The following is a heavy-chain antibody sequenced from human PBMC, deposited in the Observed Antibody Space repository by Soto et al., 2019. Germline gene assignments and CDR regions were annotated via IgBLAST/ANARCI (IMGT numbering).Heavy chain of an antibody. J-gene: IGHJ4*02. V-gene: IGHV3-53*01. CDR3: VRDKRTISGIFPGY. CDR2: VCTGGAT. CDR1: GFDVTTNC. D-gene: IGHD1-1*01. Sequence: GGSLRLSCVGSGFDVTTNCMRWVRQAPGKGLECVSIVCTGGATHYADSVKGRFTISRDSSKNTVHLQMNNVRAEDTAVYYCVRDKRTISGIFPGYWGQGTQVTVS.